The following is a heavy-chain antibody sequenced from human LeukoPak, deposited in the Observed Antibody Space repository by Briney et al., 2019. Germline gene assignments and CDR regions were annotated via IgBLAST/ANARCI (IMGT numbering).Heavy chain of an antibody. V-gene: IGHV4-59*01. CDR2: IHYTGST. D-gene: IGHD3-10*01. Sequence: PSETLSLTCLVSGGSISGSHWSWIRQPPGKGLEWIGYIHYTGSTDYNPSLRSRVTLSIDMSKNQFSLRLSSVTAADTAVYYCARDYYGSGSLDVWGQGTTVTVSS. CDR1: GGSISGSH. J-gene: IGHJ6*02. CDR3: ARDYYGSGSLDV.